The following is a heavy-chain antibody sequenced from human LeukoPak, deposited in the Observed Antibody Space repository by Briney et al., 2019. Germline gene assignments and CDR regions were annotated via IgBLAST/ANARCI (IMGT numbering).Heavy chain of an antibody. J-gene: IGHJ4*02. Sequence: PGGSLRLSCAASGFTLSNYGVHWVRQAPGKGLEWVAVIWYDGSNKYYADSVNGRFTISRDTSKNTLYLQMNSLRADDTAVYYCARGSTPYWGQGTLVTVSS. CDR3: ARGSTPY. CDR1: GFTLSNYG. D-gene: IGHD2-15*01. CDR2: IWYDGSNK. V-gene: IGHV3-33*01.